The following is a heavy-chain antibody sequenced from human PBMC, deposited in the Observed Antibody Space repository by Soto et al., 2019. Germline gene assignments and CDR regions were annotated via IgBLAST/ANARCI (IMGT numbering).Heavy chain of an antibody. CDR2: ISDSGGLT. CDR1: GFAFSSHP. D-gene: IGHD3-10*01. V-gene: IGHV3-23*01. J-gene: IGHJ3*02. Sequence: GGSLRLSCAASGFAFSSHPMSWVRQAPEKGLEWVSGISDSGGLTYNADSVKGRFTISRDNSKNTLYLQMNSLRAEDTAVYYCARRAIGSSRAFDIWGQGTMVTVSS. CDR3: ARRAIGSSRAFDI.